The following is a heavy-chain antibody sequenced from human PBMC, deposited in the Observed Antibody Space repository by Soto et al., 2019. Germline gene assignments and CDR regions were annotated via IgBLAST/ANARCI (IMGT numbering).Heavy chain of an antibody. CDR2: MNPNSGHT. CDR1: GYTFTSYD. D-gene: IGHD3-3*01. Sequence: ASVKVSCNASGYTFTSYDMNSVRQASGQGLEWMGWMNPNSGHTGYTRKFQGRVTMTRNASISTAYMELSSLRSEDTAVYYCARDINPAFGVVAQGAFDIWGQGTMVTVSS. CDR3: ARDINPAFGVVAQGAFDI. V-gene: IGHV1-8*01. J-gene: IGHJ3*02.